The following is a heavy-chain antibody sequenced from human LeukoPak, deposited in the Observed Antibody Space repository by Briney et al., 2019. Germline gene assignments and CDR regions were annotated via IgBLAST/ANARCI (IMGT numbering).Heavy chain of an antibody. CDR2: IYWDDDK. V-gene: IGHV2-5*02. J-gene: IGHJ4*02. D-gene: IGHD3-22*01. CDR1: GFSLSTSGVG. CDR3: AHSLVWRYYDSSGYYRYYFDY. Sequence: SGPTLVNPTQTLTLTCTFSGFSLSTSGVGVGWIRQPPGKALEWLALIYWDDDKRYSPSLKSRLIITKDTSKNQVVLTMTNMDPVDTATYYCAHSLVWRYYDSSGYYRYYFDYWGQGTLVTVSS.